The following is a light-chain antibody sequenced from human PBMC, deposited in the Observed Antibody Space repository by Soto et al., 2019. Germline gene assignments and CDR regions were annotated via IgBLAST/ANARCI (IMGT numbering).Light chain of an antibody. V-gene: IGKV3-11*01. CDR1: KSVSTF. J-gene: IGKJ4*01. CDR3: QQRGNWPLT. Sequence: EIVLTQSPATLSLSPGERATLSCRASKSVSTFLAWYQQKPGQAPRLLIFDASKRATGIPARFSGSGSGTDFTLTISSLEPEDFAVYYCQQRGNWPLTFGGGTKVEIK. CDR2: DAS.